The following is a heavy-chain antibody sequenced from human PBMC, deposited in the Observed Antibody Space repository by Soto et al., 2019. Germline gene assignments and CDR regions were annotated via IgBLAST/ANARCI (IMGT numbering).Heavy chain of an antibody. CDR3: ASRASGSYYLLSYFYYGMDV. CDR2: IIPIFGTA. Sequence: SVKICCKASGGTFSSYAISWVRQAPGQGLEWMGGIIPIFGTANYAQKFQGRVTITADKSTSTAYMELSSLRSEDTAVYYCASRASGSYYLLSYFYYGMDVWGQVTTVPAS. J-gene: IGHJ6*02. V-gene: IGHV1-69*06. D-gene: IGHD3-10*01. CDR1: GGTFSSYA.